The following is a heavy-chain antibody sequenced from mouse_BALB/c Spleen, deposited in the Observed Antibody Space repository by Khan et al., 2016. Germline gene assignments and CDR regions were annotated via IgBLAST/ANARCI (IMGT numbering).Heavy chain of an antibody. J-gene: IGHJ2*01. CDR1: GYSITSGYY. CDR2: ISYDGRN. Sequence: EVQLQESGPGLVKPSQSLSLTCSVTGYSITSGYYWYWIRQFPGNNLEWMGYISYDGRNNYNPSLKNRISITRDTSTNPVFLKLNYLTSEDTATYESARAWYFDYWGQGTTLTVSS. CDR3: ARAWYFDY. V-gene: IGHV3-6*02.